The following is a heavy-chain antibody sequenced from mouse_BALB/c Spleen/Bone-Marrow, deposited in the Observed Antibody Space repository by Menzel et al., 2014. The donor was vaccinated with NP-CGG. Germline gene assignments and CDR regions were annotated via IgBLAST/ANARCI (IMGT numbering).Heavy chain of an antibody. V-gene: IGHV7-3*02. J-gene: IGHJ1*01. CDR3: ARPNFPYYYDSSYWCFDV. CDR2: IRNKANGYTI. Sequence: EVQGVESGGGLVQPGGSLRLSCATSGFTFTDYYMSWVRQSPGKALGWSGFIRNKANGYTIEYSASVKGRFTISRDNSQTILYLQMNTLRAEDSATYYCARPNFPYYYDSSYWCFDVWGAGTTVTVSS. D-gene: IGHD1-1*01. CDR1: GFTFTDYY.